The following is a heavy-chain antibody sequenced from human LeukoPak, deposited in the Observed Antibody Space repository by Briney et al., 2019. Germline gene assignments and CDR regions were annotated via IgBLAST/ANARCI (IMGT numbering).Heavy chain of an antibody. CDR1: GFTFSSYW. D-gene: IGHD3-9*01. Sequence: GGSLRLSCAASGFTFSSYWMHWVRQAPGKGLVWVSRVNNDGSSTSYADSAKGRFTISRDNAKKTLYLQMNSLRAEDTAVYYCARNYDILTGYPYYFDYWGQGTLVTVSS. CDR2: VNNDGSST. V-gene: IGHV3-74*01. J-gene: IGHJ4*02. CDR3: ARNYDILTGYPYYFDY.